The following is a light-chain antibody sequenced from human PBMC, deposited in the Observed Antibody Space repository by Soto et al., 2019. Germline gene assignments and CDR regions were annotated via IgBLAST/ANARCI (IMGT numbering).Light chain of an antibody. V-gene: IGKV1-12*01. CDR2: AAS. CDR3: QQATSLPPELT. J-gene: IGKJ4*01. Sequence: DIQMTQSPSSVSASVGDRLTITFRASREIGTSLGWYQQKPGKAPKLLIYAASNLQRGVPSRFSGNGSGTDFTLTISSLQPEDFVTYYCQQATSLPPELTFGGGTKVDIK. CDR1: REIGTS.